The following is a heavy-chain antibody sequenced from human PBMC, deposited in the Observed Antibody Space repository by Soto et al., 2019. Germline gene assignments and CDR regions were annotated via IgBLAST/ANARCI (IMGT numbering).Heavy chain of an antibody. CDR2: IDPRGGAT. J-gene: IGHJ4*01. CDR3: ARKYYCDY. CDR1: GYIISSYY. Sequence: QVQLVQSGAEVKKPGASVKISCKASGYIISSYYIHWVRQAPGQGLEWMCIIDPRGGATTSAQKFQDRVTMNSGTSTRTVYVELSGLRVDDAGMYYCARKYYCDYWGQGTRVTVSS. V-gene: IGHV1-46*01.